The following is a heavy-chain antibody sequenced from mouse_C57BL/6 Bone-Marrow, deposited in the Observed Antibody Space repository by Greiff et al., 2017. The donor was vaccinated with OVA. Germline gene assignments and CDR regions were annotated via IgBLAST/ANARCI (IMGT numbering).Heavy chain of an antibody. Sequence: EVQVVESGGGLVQSGRSLRLSCATSGFTFSDFYMEWVRQAPGKGLEWIAASSNKANDYKTEYSAYVKGRFIVSRDTSQSILYRQMNALRAEDTAISDCARDAPLNAMDDWGQGTSVTVSS. J-gene: IGHJ4*01. CDR3: ARDAPLNAMDD. CDR1: GFTFSDFY. CDR2: SSNKANDYKT. V-gene: IGHV7-1*01.